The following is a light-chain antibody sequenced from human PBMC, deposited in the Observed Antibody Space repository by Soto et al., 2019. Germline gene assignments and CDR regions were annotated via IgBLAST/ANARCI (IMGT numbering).Light chain of an antibody. V-gene: IGLV2-8*01. J-gene: IGLJ2*01. CDR2: EVS. CDR1: SSDVGGYNY. CDR3: SSYAGSNNYVV. Sequence: QSALPQPPSASGSPGQSVTISCTGSSSDVGGYNYVSWYRQHPGKAPKLMIYEVSKRPSGVPDRFSGSKSGNTASLTVSGLQAEDEADYYCSSYAGSNNYVVFGGGTKVTVL.